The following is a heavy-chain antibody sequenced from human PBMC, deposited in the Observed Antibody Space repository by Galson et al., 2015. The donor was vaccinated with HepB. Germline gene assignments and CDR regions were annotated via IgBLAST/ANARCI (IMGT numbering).Heavy chain of an antibody. CDR2: INAGNGNT. V-gene: IGHV1-3*01. Sequence: SVKVSCKASGYTFTSYAMHWVRQAPGQRLEWMGWINAGNGNTKYSQKFQGRVTITRDTSASTAYMELSSLRSEDTAVYYCARAVFLIRSYYYDSSGPNWFDPWGQGTLVTVSS. CDR1: GYTFTSYA. D-gene: IGHD3-22*01. J-gene: IGHJ5*02. CDR3: ARAVFLIRSYYYDSSGPNWFDP.